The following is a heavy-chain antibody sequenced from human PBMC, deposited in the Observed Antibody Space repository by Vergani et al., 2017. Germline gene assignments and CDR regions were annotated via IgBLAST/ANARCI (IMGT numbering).Heavy chain of an antibody. CDR2: IYSGGST. J-gene: IGHJ6*03. Sequence: EVQLVESGGGLVQPGGSLRLSCAASGFTVSSNYMSWVRQAPGKGLEWVSVIYSGGSTYYADSVKGRFTIARDNSKNTLYLQMNSLRAEDTAVYYCARVPAAMSTEGYYYYMDVWGKGTTVTVSS. V-gene: IGHV3-53*01. CDR1: GFTVSSNY. CDR3: ARVPAAMSTEGYYYYMDV. D-gene: IGHD2-2*01.